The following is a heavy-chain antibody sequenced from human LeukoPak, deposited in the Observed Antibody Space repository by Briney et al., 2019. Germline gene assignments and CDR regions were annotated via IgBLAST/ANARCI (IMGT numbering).Heavy chain of an antibody. Sequence: PSETLSLTCTVSGGSISSYYWSWIRQPAGKGLEWIGRIYTSGSTNYNPSLKSRVTMSVDTSKNQFSLKLSSVTAADTAVYYCARDPGIAVAGTQYYYYMDVWGKGTTVTVSS. D-gene: IGHD6-19*01. CDR1: GGSISSYY. CDR2: IYTSGST. J-gene: IGHJ6*03. V-gene: IGHV4-4*07. CDR3: ARDPGIAVAGTQYYYYMDV.